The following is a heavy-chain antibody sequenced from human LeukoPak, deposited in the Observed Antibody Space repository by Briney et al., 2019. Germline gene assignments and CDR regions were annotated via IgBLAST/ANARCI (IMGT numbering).Heavy chain of an antibody. CDR1: GYTFNTYG. D-gene: IGHD3-22*01. CDR3: ARGPHERSGYPDD. CDR2: ISPYNGNT. Sequence: ASVKVSCKPSGYTFNTYGITWVRQAPGQGLEWMGWISPYNGNTNYAQKFQGRVTLTKDTSTSTAYMELRSLRSDDTAVYYCARGPHERSGYPDDWGQGTLVTVSS. J-gene: IGHJ4*02. V-gene: IGHV1-18*01.